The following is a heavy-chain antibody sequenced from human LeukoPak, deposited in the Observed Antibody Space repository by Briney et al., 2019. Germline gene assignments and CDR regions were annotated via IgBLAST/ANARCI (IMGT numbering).Heavy chain of an antibody. Sequence: SVKVSCKASGGTFSSYAISWVRQAPGQGLEWMGGIMPIFGTANYAQKFQGRVTITADKSTSTAYMELSSLRSEDTAVYYCARYMTAVVVTAIQREDDAFDIWGQGTMVTVSS. J-gene: IGHJ3*02. CDR2: IMPIFGTA. CDR3: ARYMTAVVVTAIQREDDAFDI. CDR1: GGTFSSYA. V-gene: IGHV1-69*06. D-gene: IGHD2-21*02.